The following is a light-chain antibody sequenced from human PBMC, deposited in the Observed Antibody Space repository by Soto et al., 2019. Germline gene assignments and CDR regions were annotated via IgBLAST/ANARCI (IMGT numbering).Light chain of an antibody. J-gene: IGKJ1*01. Sequence: DIQMTQSQSSVSASVGDRVTMTYRTSQRTCIYLNSYQQTPGNAPNLLIYSTSSLQSVFPSRFSFSVSGTDFTLTIIILHPEYFATYCCQQSDSNGTCTVGQGTNVDSK. V-gene: IGKV1-39*01. CDR2: STS. CDR3: QQSDSNGTCT. CDR1: QRTCIY.